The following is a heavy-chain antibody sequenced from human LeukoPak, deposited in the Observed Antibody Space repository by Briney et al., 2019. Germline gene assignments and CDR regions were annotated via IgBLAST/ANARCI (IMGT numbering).Heavy chain of an antibody. Sequence: GASVKVSCEASGYTFTSYYMHWVRQAPGQGLEWMGIINPSGGSTSYAQKFQGRVTMTRDMSTSTVYMELSSLRSEDTAVYYCARGGPNDYSNYNWFDPWGQGTLVTVSS. V-gene: IGHV1-46*01. D-gene: IGHD4-11*01. CDR3: ARGGPNDYSNYNWFDP. CDR1: GYTFTSYY. J-gene: IGHJ5*02. CDR2: INPSGGST.